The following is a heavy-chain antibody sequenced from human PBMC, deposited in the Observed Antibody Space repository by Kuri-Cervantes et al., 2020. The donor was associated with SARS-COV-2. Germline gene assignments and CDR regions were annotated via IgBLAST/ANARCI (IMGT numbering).Heavy chain of an antibody. CDR2: IYPGDSDT. J-gene: IGHJ3*02. CDR1: GYSFTSYW. CDR3: ARNRGRDAFDI. Sequence: GGSLRLSCKGSGYSFTSYWIGWVRQMPGKGLEWMGIIYPGDSDTRYSPSFQGQVTISADKSISTAYLQWSSLKASDTAMYYCARNRGRDAFDIWGQGTMVTVSS. D-gene: IGHD2-15*01. V-gene: IGHV5-51*01.